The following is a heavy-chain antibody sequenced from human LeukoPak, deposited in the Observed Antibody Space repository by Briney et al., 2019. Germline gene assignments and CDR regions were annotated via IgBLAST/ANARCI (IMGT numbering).Heavy chain of an antibody. D-gene: IGHD1-26*01. CDR2: ISSSGSTI. J-gene: IGHJ4*02. CDR1: GFTFSDYY. V-gene: IGHV3-11*01. Sequence: GGSLRLSRAASGFTFSDYYMSWIRQAPGKGLEWVSYISSSGSTIYYADSVKGRFTISRDNAKNSLYLQMNSLRAEDTAVYYCASKGSSGSYYYWGQGTLVTVSS. CDR3: ASKGSSGSYYY.